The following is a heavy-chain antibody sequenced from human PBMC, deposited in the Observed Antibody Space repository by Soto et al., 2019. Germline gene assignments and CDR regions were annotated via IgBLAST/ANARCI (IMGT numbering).Heavy chain of an antibody. V-gene: IGHV1-58*02. CDR1: GFTFTSSA. Sequence: SVKVSCKASGFTFTSSAMQWVRQARGQRLEWIGWIVVGSGNTNYAQKFQERVTITRDMSTSTAYMELSSLRSEDTAVYYFAAGRYFDWLFPLYYGMDVWGHGTTVTVSS. CDR3: AAGRYFDWLFPLYYGMDV. J-gene: IGHJ6*02. D-gene: IGHD3-9*01. CDR2: IVVGSGNT.